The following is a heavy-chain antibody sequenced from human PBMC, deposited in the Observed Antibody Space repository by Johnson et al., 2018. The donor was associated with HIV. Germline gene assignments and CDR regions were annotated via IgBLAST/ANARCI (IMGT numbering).Heavy chain of an antibody. D-gene: IGHD2/OR15-2a*01. J-gene: IGHJ3*02. V-gene: IGHV3-9*01. CDR1: GFTFDDYA. Sequence: VQLVESGGGLVQPGRSLRLSCAASGFTFDDYAMHWVRQAPGKGLEWVSGISWNSGSIGYADSVKGRFTISRDNAKKSLYLQMNSLRVEDTAVYYCARLNIAFDIWGQGTMVTVSS. CDR2: ISWNSGSI. CDR3: ARLNIAFDI.